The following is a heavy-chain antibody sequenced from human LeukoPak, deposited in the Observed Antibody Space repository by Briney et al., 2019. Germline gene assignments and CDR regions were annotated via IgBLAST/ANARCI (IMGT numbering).Heavy chain of an antibody. CDR2: IYSGGTT. CDR1: EFTVSGNY. V-gene: IGHV3-53*01. J-gene: IGHJ4*02. CDR3: ARRAGGYSHPYDY. D-gene: IGHD4-23*01. Sequence: GGSLRLSCAVSEFTVSGNYMSWVRQAPGKGLEWVSLIYSGGTTYYADSVKGRFTISRDNSKNTLYLQMNSLRAEDTAVYYCARRAGGYSHPYDYWGQGILVTVSS.